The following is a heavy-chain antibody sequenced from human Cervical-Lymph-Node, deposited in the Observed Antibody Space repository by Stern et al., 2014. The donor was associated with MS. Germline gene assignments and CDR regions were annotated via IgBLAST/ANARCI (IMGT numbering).Heavy chain of an antibody. CDR1: GFTFDDYA. D-gene: IGHD2-21*02. Sequence: VQLVESGGGLVQPGRSLRLSCAASGFTFDDYAMHWVRQAPGKGLEWVSGISWNSGSIGYADSVKGRFTISRDNAKNSLYLQMNSLRAEDTALYYCVTRAYCGGDCYSEYWGQGTLVTVSS. CDR3: VTRAYCGGDCYSEY. J-gene: IGHJ4*02. V-gene: IGHV3-9*01. CDR2: ISWNSGSI.